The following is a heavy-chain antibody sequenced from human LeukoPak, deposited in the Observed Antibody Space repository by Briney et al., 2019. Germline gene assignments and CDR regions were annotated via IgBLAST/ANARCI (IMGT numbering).Heavy chain of an antibody. CDR3: AREATIFRAFDI. CDR1: GYSISRGYY. D-gene: IGHD3-10*02. V-gene: IGHV4-38-2*02. Sequence: SETLSLTCDVSGYSISRGYYWGWVRQSPGKGLEWIANIHHSGSTNYNPSLKSRVTMSVDTSKNQFSLKLSSVTAADTAVYYCAREATIFRAFDIWGQGTMVTVSS. CDR2: IHHSGST. J-gene: IGHJ3*02.